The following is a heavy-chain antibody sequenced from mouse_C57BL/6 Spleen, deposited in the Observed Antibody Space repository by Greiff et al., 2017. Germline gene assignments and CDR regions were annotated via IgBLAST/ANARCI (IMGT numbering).Heavy chain of an antibody. Sequence: EVKLQQSGPELVKPGASVKISCKASGYTFTDYYMNWVKQSHGKSLEWIGDINPNNGGTSYNQKFKGKATLTVDKSSSTAYMELRSLTSEDSAVYYCARSYYDYTFAYWGQGTLVTVSA. CDR2: INPNNGGT. J-gene: IGHJ3*01. CDR1: GYTFTDYY. D-gene: IGHD2-4*01. V-gene: IGHV1-26*01. CDR3: ARSYYDYTFAY.